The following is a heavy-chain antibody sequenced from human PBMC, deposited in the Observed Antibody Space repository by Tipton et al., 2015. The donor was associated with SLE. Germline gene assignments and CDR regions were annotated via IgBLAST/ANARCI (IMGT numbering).Heavy chain of an antibody. CDR2: INRDGSST. V-gene: IGHV3-74*01. D-gene: IGHD1-1*01. J-gene: IGHJ3*02. CDR1: GFTFSTYW. Sequence: GSLRLSCAASGFTFSTYWMTWVRQAPGKGLVWVSRINRDGSSTSYADSVKGRFTVSRDNAKSTLYLQMNSLRAEDTAVYYCAREENWNERIWGQGTMVTVSS. CDR3: AREENWNERI.